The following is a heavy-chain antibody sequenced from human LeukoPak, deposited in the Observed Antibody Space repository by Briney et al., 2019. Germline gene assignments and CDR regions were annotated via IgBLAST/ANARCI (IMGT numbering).Heavy chain of an antibody. J-gene: IGHJ4*02. CDR3: ARGRSSGYESPFDY. CDR1: GFTFSDYW. V-gene: IGHV3-7*01. Sequence: GGSLRLSCAASGFTFSDYWMSWVRQAPGKGLEWVANIKQDGSEKYYVDSVKGRFTISRDNAKNSLYLQMNSLRAEDTAVYYCARGRSSGYESPFDYWGQGTLVTVSS. D-gene: IGHD5-12*01. CDR2: IKQDGSEK.